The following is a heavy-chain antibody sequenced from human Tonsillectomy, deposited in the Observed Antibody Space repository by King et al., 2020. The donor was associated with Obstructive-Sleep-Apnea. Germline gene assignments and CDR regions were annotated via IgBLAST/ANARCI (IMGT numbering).Heavy chain of an antibody. CDR2: IYYSGST. D-gene: IGHD3-22*01. V-gene: IGHV4-59*01. Sequence: QLQESGPGLVKPSETLSLTCTVSGGSISTYYWSWIRQPPGKGLEWIGDIYYSGSTNYNPSLKSRVTISVDTSKNQFSLKLSSVTAADTAVYYCARVHDDSSGYPDYWGQGTLVTVSS. J-gene: IGHJ4*02. CDR1: GGSISTYY. CDR3: ARVHDDSSGYPDY.